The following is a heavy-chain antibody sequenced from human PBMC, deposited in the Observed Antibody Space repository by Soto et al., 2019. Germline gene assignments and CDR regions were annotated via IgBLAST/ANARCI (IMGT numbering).Heavy chain of an antibody. Sequence: GGSLRLSCAASGFTFSSYAMSWVRQAPGKGLEWVSAISCSGGSTYYADSVKGRFTISRDNSKNTLYLQMNSLRAEDTAVYYCAKAVLREVAATLVYYYGMDVWGQGTTVTVSS. D-gene: IGHD2-15*01. V-gene: IGHV3-23*01. CDR1: GFTFSSYA. J-gene: IGHJ6*02. CDR2: ISCSGGST. CDR3: AKAVLREVAATLVYYYGMDV.